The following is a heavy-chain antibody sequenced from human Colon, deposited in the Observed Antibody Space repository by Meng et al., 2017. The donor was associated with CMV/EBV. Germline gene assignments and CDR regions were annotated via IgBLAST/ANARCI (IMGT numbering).Heavy chain of an antibody. CDR3: VNQAGLYSSSFAP. CDR2: ISYDGSNK. V-gene: IGHV3-30-3*01. Sequence: GESLKISCAASGFTFSSHAMHWVRQAPGKGLEWVAVISYDGSNKYYADSVKGRFTISRDNSKNTLYLQLNSLRTEDTAVYYCVNQAGLYSSSFAPWGQGTLVTVSS. CDR1: GFTFSSHA. J-gene: IGHJ5*02. D-gene: IGHD6-6*01.